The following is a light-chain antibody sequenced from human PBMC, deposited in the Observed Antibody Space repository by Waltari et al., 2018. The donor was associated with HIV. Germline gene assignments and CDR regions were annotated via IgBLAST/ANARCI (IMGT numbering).Light chain of an antibody. J-gene: IGLJ2*01. Sequence: QSALTQPASVSGSPGQSITISCTGTSSDVGGYNYVSWYQQHPGKAPKLMIYDVSNRPSGVSNRFSGSKSGNTASLTISGLQAEDGADYYCSSYTSSSTPLVVFGGGTKLTVL. V-gene: IGLV2-14*03. CDR2: DVS. CDR1: SSDVGGYNY. CDR3: SSYTSSSTPLVV.